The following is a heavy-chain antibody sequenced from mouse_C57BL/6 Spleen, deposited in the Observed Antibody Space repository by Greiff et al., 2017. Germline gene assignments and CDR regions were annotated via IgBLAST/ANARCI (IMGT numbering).Heavy chain of an antibody. J-gene: IGHJ2*01. CDR2: ISSGSSTI. CDR3: ARRELGREYFDY. CDR1: GFTFSDYG. V-gene: IGHV5-17*01. Sequence: EVQLVESGGGLVKPGGSLKLSCAASGFTFSDYGMHWVRQAPEKGLEWVAYISSGSSTIYYADTVKGRFTISRDNAENTLFLQMTSLRSEDTAMYYCARRELGREYFDYWGQGTTLTVSS. D-gene: IGHD4-1*01.